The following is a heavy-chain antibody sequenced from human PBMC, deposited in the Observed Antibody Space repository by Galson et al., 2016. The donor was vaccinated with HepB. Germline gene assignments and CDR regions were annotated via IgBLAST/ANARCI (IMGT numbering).Heavy chain of an antibody. Sequence: GDSIGSGDYYWSWIRQPPGKGLEWIGYKSYSGTTDYNVSLKSRVTISVDTSKNQFSLKLTSVTVADTAIYYCARGQQIYALMVYEGGNWFDPWGQGTLVTVSS. D-gene: IGHD2-8*01. CDR3: ARGQQIYALMVYEGGNWFDP. CDR1: GDSIGSGDYY. J-gene: IGHJ5*02. V-gene: IGHV4-30-4*01. CDR2: KSYSGTT.